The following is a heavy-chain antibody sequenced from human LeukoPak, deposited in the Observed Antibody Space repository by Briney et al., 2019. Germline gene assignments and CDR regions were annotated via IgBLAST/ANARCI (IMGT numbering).Heavy chain of an antibody. Sequence: SETLSLTCTVSGGSISSYYWSWIRQPPGKGLEWIGYINYSGSTNYNPSLKSRVTISVDTSKNQFSLKLSSVTAADTAVYYCAREGGVRGVIPYWGQGTLVTVSS. V-gene: IGHV4-59*01. CDR1: GGSISSYY. D-gene: IGHD3-10*01. CDR2: INYSGST. CDR3: AREGGVRGVIPY. J-gene: IGHJ4*02.